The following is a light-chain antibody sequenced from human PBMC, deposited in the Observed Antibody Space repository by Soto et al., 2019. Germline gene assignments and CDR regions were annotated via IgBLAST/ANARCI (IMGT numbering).Light chain of an antibody. Sequence: QSALTQPPSVSAAPRQNDALSCSGSNSNIGNNYVSWYQQVPGTPPKLLMYENDKRPSGIPDRFSGSKSGTSATLGITGLQTGDEADYYCGTWDSTLSAFVFGTGTKVTVL. J-gene: IGLJ1*01. CDR1: NSNIGNNY. V-gene: IGLV1-51*02. CDR2: END. CDR3: GTWDSTLSAFV.